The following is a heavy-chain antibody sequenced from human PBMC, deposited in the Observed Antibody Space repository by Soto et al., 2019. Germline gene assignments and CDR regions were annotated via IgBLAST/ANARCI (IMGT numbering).Heavy chain of an antibody. CDR2: IKQEGSEK. Sequence: EVQLVESGGGLVQPGGSLRLSCAASGFTFSSYWMSWVRQAPGKGLEWVANIKQEGSEKYYVDSVKRRFTISRDNAKNSLYLQMNSLRAEDTAVYYCARLVVADQNWFDPWGQGTLVTVSS. D-gene: IGHD2-15*01. CDR3: ARLVVADQNWFDP. V-gene: IGHV3-7*01. CDR1: GFTFSSYW. J-gene: IGHJ5*02.